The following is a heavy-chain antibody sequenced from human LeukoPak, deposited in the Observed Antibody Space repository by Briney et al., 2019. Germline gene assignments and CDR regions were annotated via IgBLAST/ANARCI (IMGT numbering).Heavy chain of an antibody. CDR2: IYYSGST. CDR1: GGSISSYY. Sequence: PSETLSLTCTVSGGSISSYYWSWIRQPPGKGLEWIGYIYYSGSTNYNPSLKSRVTISVDTSKNQFSLKLSSVTAADTAVYYCARGTIYYGSGSSFFDYWGQGTLVTVSS. J-gene: IGHJ4*02. D-gene: IGHD3-10*01. V-gene: IGHV4-59*01. CDR3: ARGTIYYGSGSSFFDY.